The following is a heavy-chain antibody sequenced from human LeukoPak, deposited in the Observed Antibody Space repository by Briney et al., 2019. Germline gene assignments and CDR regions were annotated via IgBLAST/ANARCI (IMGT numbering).Heavy chain of an antibody. D-gene: IGHD3-22*01. CDR3: ARGSYHYDTSGYYRLDY. CDR1: GFTFCIYG. CDR2: ISGSAYNT. J-gene: IGHJ4*02. Sequence: GGSLRLSCAASGFTFCIYGMSWVRQAPGKGLEWVSTISGSAYNTYYADSVKGRFTISRDNTKNSLFLQMNSLRAEDTAVYYCARGSYHYDTSGYYRLDYWGQGTLVTVSS. V-gene: IGHV3-23*01.